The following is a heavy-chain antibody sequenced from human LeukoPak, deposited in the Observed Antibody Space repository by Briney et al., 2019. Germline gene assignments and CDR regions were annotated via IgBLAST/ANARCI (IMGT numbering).Heavy chain of an antibody. CDR2: IYYSGST. D-gene: IGHD3-16*02. J-gene: IGHJ4*02. CDR3: ARWSYRSTYFDY. Sequence: SETLSLTCTVSGGSISSSSYYWGWIRQPPGQGLEWIGSIYYSGSTYYNPSLKSRVTISVDTSKNQFSLKLSSVTSADTAVYYCARWSYRSTYFDYWGQGTLVTVSS. CDR1: GGSISSSSYY. V-gene: IGHV4-39*01.